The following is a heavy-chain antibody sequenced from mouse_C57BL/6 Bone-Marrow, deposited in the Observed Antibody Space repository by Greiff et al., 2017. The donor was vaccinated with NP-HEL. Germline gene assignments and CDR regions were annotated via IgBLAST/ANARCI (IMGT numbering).Heavy chain of an antibody. J-gene: IGHJ2*01. CDR1: GYTFTNYW. CDR2: IYPGGGYT. Sequence: QVHVKQSGAELVRPGTSVKMSCKASGYTFTNYWIGWAKQRPGHGLEWIGDIYPGGGYTNYNEKFKGKATLTADKSSSTAYMQFSSLTSEDSAIYYCARYYYSNFYYFDYWGQGTTLTVSS. D-gene: IGHD2-5*01. V-gene: IGHV1-63*01. CDR3: ARYYYSNFYYFDY.